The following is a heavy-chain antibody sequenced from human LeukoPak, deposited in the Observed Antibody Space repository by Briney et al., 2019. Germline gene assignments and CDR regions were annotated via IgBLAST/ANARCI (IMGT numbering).Heavy chain of an antibody. D-gene: IGHD2-2*01. Sequence: GRSLRLSCAASGFTFSSYGMHWVRQAPGKGLEWVAVIWYDGSNKYYADSVKGRFTISRDNSKNTLYLQMNSLRAEDTAVYYCGRAGLVPAAEYYYYYRDVGGKGPTVPVSS. V-gene: IGHV3-33*01. J-gene: IGHJ6*03. CDR3: GRAGLVPAAEYYYYYRDV. CDR2: IWYDGSNK. CDR1: GFTFSSYG.